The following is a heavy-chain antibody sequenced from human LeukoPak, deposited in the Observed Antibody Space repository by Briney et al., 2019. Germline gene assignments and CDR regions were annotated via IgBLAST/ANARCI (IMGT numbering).Heavy chain of an antibody. CDR2: IYYSGST. V-gene: IGHV4-59*01. D-gene: IGHD6-19*01. Sequence: SETLSLTCTVSGGSISSYYWSWIRQPPGKGLEWIGYIYYSGSTNYNPSLKSRVTISVDTSKNQFSLKLSSVTAADTAVYYCARDRSGWDSFDYWGQGTLVTVSS. CDR3: ARDRSGWDSFDY. CDR1: GGSISSYY. J-gene: IGHJ4*02.